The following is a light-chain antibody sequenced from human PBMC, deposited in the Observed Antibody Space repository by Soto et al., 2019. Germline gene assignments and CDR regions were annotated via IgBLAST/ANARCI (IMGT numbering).Light chain of an antibody. CDR1: TGAVTSGHY. V-gene: IGLV7-46*01. CDR3: MLSYNAAGV. Sequence: QAVGTQEPSLTVSPGGTVTLTCGSTTGAVTSGHYPYWFQQKPGQAPRTLIYDTANRESWTPARFSGSLLGGKAALTLSGAQHEDEAEYYCMLSYNAAGVLGGGTKLTVL. CDR2: DTA. J-gene: IGLJ2*01.